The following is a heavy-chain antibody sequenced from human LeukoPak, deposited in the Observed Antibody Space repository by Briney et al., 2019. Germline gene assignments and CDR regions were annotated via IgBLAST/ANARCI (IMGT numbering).Heavy chain of an antibody. CDR3: AKCRTYYYDSSGYYACDYFDY. CDR1: GFTFSAYA. D-gene: IGHD3-22*01. Sequence: WGPLRLTCAASGFTFSAYAMSWVRQAPGKGLEWVSPIDGGGGGTKYADSVKGRFTISRANSKNTLYLQMNNLSAEDAAVYYCAKCRTYYYDSSGYYACDYFDYWGQGTLVAVSS. J-gene: IGHJ4*02. V-gene: IGHV3-23*01. CDR2: IDGGGGGT.